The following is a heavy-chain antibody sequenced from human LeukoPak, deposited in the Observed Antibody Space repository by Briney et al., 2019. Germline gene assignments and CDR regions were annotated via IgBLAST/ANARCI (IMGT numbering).Heavy chain of an antibody. CDR1: GFTFSSYA. V-gene: IGHV3-23*01. CDR3: AKDSPYSSSWYDYYGMDV. D-gene: IGHD6-13*01. J-gene: IGHJ6*02. Sequence: GGSLRLSCAASGFTFSSYAMSWVRQAPGKGLEWVSAISGSGGSTYYADSVKGRFTISRDNSKNTLYLQMNSLRAEDTDVYYCAKDSPYSSSWYDYYGMDVWGQGTTATVSS. CDR2: ISGSGGST.